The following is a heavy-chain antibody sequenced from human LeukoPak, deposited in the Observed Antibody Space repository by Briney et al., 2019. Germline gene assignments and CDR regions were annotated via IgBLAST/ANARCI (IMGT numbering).Heavy chain of an antibody. Sequence: GGSLRLSCAASGFTFSSYSMNWVRQAPGKGLEWVSSISSSSSYIYYADSVKGRFTISRDNAKNSLYLQMNNLRAEDTAVYYCARDQWPAGGISVASWFDPWGQGTLVTVSS. V-gene: IGHV3-21*01. CDR2: ISSSSSYI. CDR1: GFTFSSYS. CDR3: ARDQWPAGGISVASWFDP. J-gene: IGHJ5*02. D-gene: IGHD6-19*01.